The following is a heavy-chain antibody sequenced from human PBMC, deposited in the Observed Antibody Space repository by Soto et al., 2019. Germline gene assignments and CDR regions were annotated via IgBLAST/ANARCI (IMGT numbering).Heavy chain of an antibody. V-gene: IGHV4-59*01. CDR1: GGSISSYY. Sequence: SETLSLTCTVSGGSISSYYWSWIRQPPGKGLEWIGYIYYSGSTNYNPSLKSRVTISVDTSKNQFSLKLSSVTAADTAVYYCARRRGWFSDYYYYYMDVWGKGTTVTVSS. CDR3: ARRRGWFSDYYYYYMDV. D-gene: IGHD3-10*01. J-gene: IGHJ6*03. CDR2: IYYSGST.